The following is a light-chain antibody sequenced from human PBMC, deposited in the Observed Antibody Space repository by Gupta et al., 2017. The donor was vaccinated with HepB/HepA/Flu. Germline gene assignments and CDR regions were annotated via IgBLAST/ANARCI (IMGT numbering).Light chain of an antibody. CDR1: SSDVGGYNY. J-gene: IGLJ1*01. Sequence: QSVLNQPASEYGSPGQSNIISCTGTSSDVGGYNYVSWYQYHPGKAPKLMIYNVNNRPSGVSTRFSGSKSGNTASLTISGLQSEDEADYYCLSYISSNTLNYVFGTGTKVTVL. V-gene: IGLV2-14*03. CDR2: NVN. CDR3: LSYISSNTLNYV.